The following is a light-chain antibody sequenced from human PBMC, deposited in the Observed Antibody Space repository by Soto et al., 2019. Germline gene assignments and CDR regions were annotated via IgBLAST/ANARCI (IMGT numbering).Light chain of an antibody. CDR3: QQYGSSRWT. CDR1: QSVSTTY. CDR2: GAS. V-gene: IGKV3-20*01. Sequence: IVLTQSPGTLSLSPGERATLSCRASQSVSTTYLAWYQQKPGQTPRLLIYGASSSATGIPDRFSGSGSGTDLTLTITRLEPEDFAVYYCQQYGSSRWTFGPGTKVDIK. J-gene: IGKJ1*01.